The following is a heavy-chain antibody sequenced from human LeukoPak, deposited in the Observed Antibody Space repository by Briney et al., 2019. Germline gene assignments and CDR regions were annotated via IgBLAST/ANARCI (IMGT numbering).Heavy chain of an antibody. Sequence: RTGGSLRLSCAASGFTFSSYSMNWVRQAPGKGLEWVSSISSSSSYKYYADSVKGRFTISRDNAKNSLHLQMNRPRAEDTAVYYCARDRRWPGGFDYWGKGTLVTVSS. J-gene: IGHJ4*02. CDR3: ARDRRWPGGFDY. CDR1: GFTFSSYS. CDR2: ISSSSSYK. V-gene: IGHV3-21*01. D-gene: IGHD4-23*01.